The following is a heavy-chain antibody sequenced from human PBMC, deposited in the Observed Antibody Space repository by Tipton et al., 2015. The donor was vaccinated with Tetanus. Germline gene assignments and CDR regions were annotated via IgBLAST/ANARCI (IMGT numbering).Heavy chain of an antibody. CDR3: AREVRVAATINWFDP. CDR2: IYYSGST. J-gene: IGHJ5*02. V-gene: IGHV4-39*07. CDR1: GGSISSSSYY. D-gene: IGHD2-15*01. Sequence: TLSLTCTVSGGSISSSSYYWGWIRQPPGKGLEWIGSIYYSGSTNYNPSLKSRVTISVDTSKNQFSLKLSSVTAADTAVYYCAREVRVAATINWFDPWGQGTLVTVSS.